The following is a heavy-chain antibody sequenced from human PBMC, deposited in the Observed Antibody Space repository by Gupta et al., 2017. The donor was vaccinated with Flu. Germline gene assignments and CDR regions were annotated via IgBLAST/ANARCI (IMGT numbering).Heavy chain of an antibody. CDR1: GGSFSGYY. CDR2: INHSGNT. CDR3: ARGSQVGLGFDC. D-gene: IGHD7-27*01. J-gene: IGHJ4*02. Sequence: QVQLQQWGTGLLKPSETLSLTCVVYGGSFSGYYWTWIRQPPGKGLEWIGEINHSGNTNYSPSLKSRVTTSVDTSKNQFSLKLKSVTAADTAIYCCARGSQVGLGFDCWGQGTLVTVSS. V-gene: IGHV4-34*01.